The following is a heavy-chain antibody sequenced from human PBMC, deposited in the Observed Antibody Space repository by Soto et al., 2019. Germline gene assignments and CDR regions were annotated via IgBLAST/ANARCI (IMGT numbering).Heavy chain of an antibody. CDR3: AKAGLEGDYVYYYYYYVDV. D-gene: IGHD4-17*01. CDR2: ISGSGGST. J-gene: IGHJ6*03. CDR1: GFTFSSYA. V-gene: IGHV3-23*01. Sequence: GGSLRLSCAASGFTFSSYAMSWVRQAPGKGLEWVSAISGSGGSTYYADSVKGRFTISRDNSKNTLYLQMNSLRAEDTAVYYCAKAGLEGDYVYYYYYYVDVWGKGTTVTVSS.